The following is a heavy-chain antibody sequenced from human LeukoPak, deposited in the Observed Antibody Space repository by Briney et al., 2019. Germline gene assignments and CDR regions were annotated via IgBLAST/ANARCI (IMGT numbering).Heavy chain of an antibody. CDR3: ARRYGGWWLRASFDY. J-gene: IGHJ4*02. CDR2: INHSGST. V-gene: IGHV4-34*01. Sequence: PSETLSLTCAVYGGSFSGYYWSWIRQPPGKGLEWIGEINHSGSTNYNPSLKSRVTISVDTSKNQFSLKLSSVTAADTAVYYCARRYGGWWLRASFDYWGQGTLVTVSS. D-gene: IGHD5-12*01. CDR1: GGSFSGYY.